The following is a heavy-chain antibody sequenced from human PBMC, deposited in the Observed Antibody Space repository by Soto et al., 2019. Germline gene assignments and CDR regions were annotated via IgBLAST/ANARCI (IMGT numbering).Heavy chain of an antibody. V-gene: IGHV5-10-1*01. D-gene: IGHD2-2*02. CDR3: AIYPRLYSTNYYYYYYGMDV. CDR2: IDPSDSYT. CDR1: GYSFTSYW. J-gene: IGHJ6*02. Sequence: PGESLKISCNGSGYSFTSYWISWVRQMPGKGLECMGRIDPSDSYTNYSPSFQGHVTISADKSISTAYLQWSSLKASDTAMYYCAIYPRLYSTNYYYYYYGMDVWGQGTTVTVSS.